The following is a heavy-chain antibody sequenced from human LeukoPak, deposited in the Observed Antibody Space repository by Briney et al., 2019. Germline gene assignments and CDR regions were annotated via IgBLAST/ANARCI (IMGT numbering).Heavy chain of an antibody. CDR2: IYYSGST. Sequence: SETLSLTCTVSGGSISSYYWSWIRQPPGKGLEWIGYIYYSGSTNYNPSLKSRVTISVKTSKNQFSLKLSSVTAADTAVYYCARVTGYMIEGYFDYWGQGTLVTVSS. CDR1: GGSISSYY. V-gene: IGHV4-59*01. J-gene: IGHJ4*02. CDR3: ARVTGYMIEGYFDY. D-gene: IGHD3-22*01.